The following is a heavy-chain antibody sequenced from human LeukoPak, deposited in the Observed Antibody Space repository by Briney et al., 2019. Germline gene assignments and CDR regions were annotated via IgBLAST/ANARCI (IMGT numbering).Heavy chain of an antibody. J-gene: IGHJ6*02. Sequence: PGGSLRLSCAVSGFTFSSYAMSWVRQAPGKGLEWVSAISGSGGSTYYADSVKGRFTISRDNPENTLYLQMNSLRAEDTAVYYCARSTTVGAGPYYYYYGMDVWGQGTTVTVSS. V-gene: IGHV3-23*01. CDR3: ARSTTVGAGPYYYYYGMDV. CDR2: ISGSGGST. CDR1: GFTFSSYA. D-gene: IGHD1-26*01.